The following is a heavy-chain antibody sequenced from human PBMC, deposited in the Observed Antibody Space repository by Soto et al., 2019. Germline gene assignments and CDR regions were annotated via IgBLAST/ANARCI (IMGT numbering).Heavy chain of an antibody. V-gene: IGHV3-30*18. D-gene: IGHD5-12*01. CDR3: AXXXXXXXYAWIFDY. CDR1: GFTFSSYG. CDR2: ISYDGSNK. J-gene: IGHJ4*02. Sequence: QVQLVESGGGVVQPGRSLRLSCAASGFTFSSYGMHWVRQAPGKGLEWVAVISYDGSNKYYADSVKGRFTISRDNSKNTLYLQMNSLRAEDTAVYYCAXXXXXXXYAWIFDYWGQGTLVTVSS.